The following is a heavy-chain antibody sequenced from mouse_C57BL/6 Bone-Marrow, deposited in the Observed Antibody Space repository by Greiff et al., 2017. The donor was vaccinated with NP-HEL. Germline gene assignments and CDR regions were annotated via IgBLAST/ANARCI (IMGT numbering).Heavy chain of an antibody. D-gene: IGHD2-10*02. V-gene: IGHV1-55*01. J-gene: IGHJ4*01. Sequence: QVQLQQPGAELVKPGASVKMSCKASGYTFTSYWITWVKQRPGQGLEWIGDIHPGSGSTNYNEKFKSKATLTVDTSSSTAYMQLSSLPSSDSAVYYCARSGYGRGAAMDYWGQGTSVTVSS. CDR1: GYTFTSYW. CDR2: IHPGSGST. CDR3: ARSGYGRGAAMDY.